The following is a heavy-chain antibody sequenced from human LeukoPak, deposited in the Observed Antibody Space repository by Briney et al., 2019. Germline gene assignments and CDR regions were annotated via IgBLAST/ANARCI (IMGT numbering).Heavy chain of an antibody. CDR2: IKQDGSEK. Sequence: PGGSLRLSCAASGFTFSSYWMSWVRQAPGKGLEWVANIKQDGSEKYYVDSVKGRFIISRDNAKNSLYLQMNSLRAEDTAVYYCARGGLRLLEWLSPFDYWGQGTLVTVYS. CDR3: ARGGLRLLEWLSPFDY. D-gene: IGHD3-3*01. J-gene: IGHJ4*02. CDR1: GFTFSSYW. V-gene: IGHV3-7*01.